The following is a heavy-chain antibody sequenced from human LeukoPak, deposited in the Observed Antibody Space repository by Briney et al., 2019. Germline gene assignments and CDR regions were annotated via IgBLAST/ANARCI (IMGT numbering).Heavy chain of an antibody. CDR1: GFTFSSYG. CDR3: ANFEFYGDQTDY. CDR2: ISYDGSNK. Sequence: GGSLRLSCAASGFTFSSYGMHWVRQAPGKGLEWVAVISYDGSNKYYADSVKGRFTISRDNSKNTLYLQMNSLRAEDTAVYYCANFEFYGDQTDYWGQGTLVTASS. J-gene: IGHJ4*02. V-gene: IGHV3-30*18. D-gene: IGHD4-17*01.